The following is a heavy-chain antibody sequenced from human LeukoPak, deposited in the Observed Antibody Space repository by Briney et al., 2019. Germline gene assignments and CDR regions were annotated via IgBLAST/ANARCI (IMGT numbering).Heavy chain of an antibody. D-gene: IGHD3-9*01. J-gene: IGHJ3*02. CDR1: GFTFSSYS. CDR2: ISSSSSYI. CDR3: ARDTTSLRYFDWLTEPNAFDI. Sequence: GGSQRLSCAASGFTFSSYSMNWVRQAPGKGLEWVSSISSSSSYIYYADSVKGRFTISRDNAKNSLYLQMNSLRAEDTAVYYCARDTTSLRYFDWLTEPNAFDIWGQGTMVTVSS. V-gene: IGHV3-21*01.